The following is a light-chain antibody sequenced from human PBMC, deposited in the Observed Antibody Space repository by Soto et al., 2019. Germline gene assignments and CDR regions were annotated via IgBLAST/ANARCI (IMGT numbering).Light chain of an antibody. CDR3: QQTKSYPST. Sequence: AIRLTQSPSSLSASVGDRVTITCRASQDISSSLAWYQQKAGKAPKLLIYGASILQSGVPSGFSGSGFGTDFTLTISSLRAEDFAIYFCQQTKSYPSTFGGGTKVDIK. V-gene: IGKV1-13*02. CDR1: QDISSS. CDR2: GAS. J-gene: IGKJ4*01.